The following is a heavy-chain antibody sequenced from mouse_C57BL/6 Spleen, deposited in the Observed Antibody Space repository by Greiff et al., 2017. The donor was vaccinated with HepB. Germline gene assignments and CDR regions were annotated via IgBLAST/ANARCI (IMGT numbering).Heavy chain of an antibody. CDR2: IYPGDGDT. V-gene: IGHV1-82*01. J-gene: IGHJ4*01. CDR3: ARGGWDY. CDR1: GYAFSSSW. Sequence: VQLQQSGPELVKPGASVKISCKASGYAFSSSWMNWVKQRPGKGLEWIGRIYPGDGDTNYNGKFKGKATLTADKSSSTAYMQLSSLTSADAAVYFCARGGWDYWGQGTSVTVSS.